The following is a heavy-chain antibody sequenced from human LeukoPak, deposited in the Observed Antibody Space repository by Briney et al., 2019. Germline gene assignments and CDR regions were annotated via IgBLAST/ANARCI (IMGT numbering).Heavy chain of an antibody. J-gene: IGHJ4*02. CDR2: IYYSGGT. V-gene: IGHV4-39*01. D-gene: IGHD6-19*01. CDR1: GGSISSSSYY. CDR3: ASTVAGTIH. Sequence: SETLSLTCTVSGGSISSSSYYWGWIRQPPGKGLEWIGSIYYSGGTYYNPSLKSRVTISVDTSKNQFSLKLSSVTAADTAVYYCASTVAGTIHWGQGTLVTVSS.